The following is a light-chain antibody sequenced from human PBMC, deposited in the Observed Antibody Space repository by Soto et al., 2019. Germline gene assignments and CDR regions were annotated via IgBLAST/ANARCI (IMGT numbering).Light chain of an antibody. J-gene: IGLJ1*01. Sequence: QSVLTQPASVSGSPGQSITISCTGTSSDVGAYNYVSWYQHHPGKVPKHLIYEVTNRPSGVSDRFSGSKSGNTASLTISGLQAEDEADYYCSSKRDSSTLFVFGTGTKVTVL. V-gene: IGLV2-14*01. CDR2: EVT. CDR1: SSDVGAYNY. CDR3: SSKRDSSTLFV.